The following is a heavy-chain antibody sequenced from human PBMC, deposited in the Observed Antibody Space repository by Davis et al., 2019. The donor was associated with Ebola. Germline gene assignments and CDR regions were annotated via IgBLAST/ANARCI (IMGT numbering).Heavy chain of an antibody. CDR1: GFTFSSYA. CDR2: ISYDGSNK. Sequence: GGSLRLSCAASGFTFSSYAMHWVRQAPGKGLEWVAVISYDGSNKYYADSVKGRFTISRDNSTNTLYLQMNSLRAEDTAVYYCAKDGGYYDFWSGYSDYYYGMDVWGQGTTVTVSS. V-gene: IGHV3-30-3*01. CDR3: AKDGGYYDFWSGYSDYYYGMDV. J-gene: IGHJ6*02. D-gene: IGHD3-3*01.